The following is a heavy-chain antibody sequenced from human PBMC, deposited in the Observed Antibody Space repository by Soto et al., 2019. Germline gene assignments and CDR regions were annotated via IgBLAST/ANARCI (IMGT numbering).Heavy chain of an antibody. J-gene: IGHJ6*02. Sequence: PSETLSLTCTVSGGSVSSDSYYWSWIRQPPGKGLEWIGYIYHDGSTNHNPSLKSRVTISVHTSKTQFSLKLSSVTAADTAVYYCARDFGGSNGRSYYYQGLDVWGQGTTVTVSS. V-gene: IGHV4-61*01. CDR1: GGSVSSDSYY. CDR3: ARDFGGSNGRSYYYQGLDV. CDR2: IYHDGST. D-gene: IGHD2-15*01.